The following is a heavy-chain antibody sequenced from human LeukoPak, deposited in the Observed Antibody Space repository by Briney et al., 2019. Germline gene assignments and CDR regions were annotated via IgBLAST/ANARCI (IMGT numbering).Heavy chain of an antibody. D-gene: IGHD6-19*01. CDR3: ARHSDITVADS. CDR1: GCCFTSYW. J-gene: IGHJ5*01. V-gene: IGHV5-51*01. Sequence: GESLKISCKGSGCCFTSYWIAWVRQMPGKGLEWMGIIYPGDSDTRYSPSFQGQVTISADKSISTAYLQWSSLKASDTAIYYCARHSDITVADSWGQGTLVTVSS. CDR2: IYPGDSDT.